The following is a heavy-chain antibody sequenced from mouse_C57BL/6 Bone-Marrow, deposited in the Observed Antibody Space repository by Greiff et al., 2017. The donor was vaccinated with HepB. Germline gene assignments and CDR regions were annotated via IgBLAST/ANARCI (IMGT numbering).Heavy chain of an antibody. J-gene: IGHJ4*01. CDR3: ARSTTVVAPYAMDY. Sequence: QVHVKQSGAELVKPGASVKISCKASGYAFSSYWMNWVKQRPGKGLEWIGQIYPGDGDTNYNGKFKGKATLTADKSSSTAYMQLSSLTSEDSAVYFCARSTTVVAPYAMDYWGQGTSVTVSS. CDR2: IYPGDGDT. V-gene: IGHV1-80*01. CDR1: GYAFSSYW. D-gene: IGHD1-1*01.